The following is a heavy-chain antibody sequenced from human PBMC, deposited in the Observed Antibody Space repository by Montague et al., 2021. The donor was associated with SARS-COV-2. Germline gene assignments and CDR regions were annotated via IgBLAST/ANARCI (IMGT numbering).Heavy chain of an antibody. CDR1: GDSINSYY. V-gene: IGHV4-59*12. Sequence: SETLSLTCTASGDSINSYYWSWIRQPPGKGLEWIGYIYYRGSTNYNPSLETRVTISVDTSKNQFSLKLSSVTAADTAVYYCAREDRGSWFDPWGQGTLVTVSS. J-gene: IGHJ5*02. CDR2: IYYRGST. D-gene: IGHD1-26*01. CDR3: AREDRGSWFDP.